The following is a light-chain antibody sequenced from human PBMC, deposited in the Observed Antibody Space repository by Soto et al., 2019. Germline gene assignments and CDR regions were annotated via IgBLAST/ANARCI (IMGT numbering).Light chain of an antibody. V-gene: IGLV1-40*01. CDR1: RSNIGAGYD. CDR3: QSYDTSVSGARV. CDR2: RNH. J-gene: IGLJ3*02. Sequence: QSVLTQPPSVSGAPGQRVTISCTGTRSNIGAGYDVHWYQQIPGTAPKLLIYRNHDRPSGVPDRFSGSKSGTSASLTITGLQAEDEADYCCQSYDTSVSGARVFGGGTKLTVL.